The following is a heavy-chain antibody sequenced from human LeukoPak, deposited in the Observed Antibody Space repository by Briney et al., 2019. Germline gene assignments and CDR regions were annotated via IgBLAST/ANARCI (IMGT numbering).Heavy chain of an antibody. D-gene: IGHD2-15*01. CDR2: ISDSGDNT. J-gene: IGHJ4*02. V-gene: IGHV3-23*01. CDR1: EFAFGSYA. Sequence: GGFLRLSCAASEFAFGSYAMTWVRQAPGKGPEWVAAISDSGDNTYYTESMRGRFTISRDNSKNTLYLQMNSLRAEDTAVYYCASHRGYCSGGTCYSAFFDYWGQGTLVTVSS. CDR3: ASHRGYCSGGTCYSAFFDY.